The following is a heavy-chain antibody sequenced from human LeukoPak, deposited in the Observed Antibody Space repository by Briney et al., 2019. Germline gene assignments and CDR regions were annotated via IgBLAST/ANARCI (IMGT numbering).Heavy chain of an antibody. D-gene: IGHD1-26*01. V-gene: IGHV4-59*01. CDR1: GGSISSYY. CDR3: ARTRGSYEIDY. CDR2: IYYSGST. J-gene: IGHJ4*02. Sequence: SETLSLTCTVSGGSISSYYWSWIRQPPGKGLEWIGYIYYSGSTNYNPSLKSRVTISVDTSKNQFSLKLSSVTAADTAVYYCARTRGSYEIDYWGQGTLVTVSA.